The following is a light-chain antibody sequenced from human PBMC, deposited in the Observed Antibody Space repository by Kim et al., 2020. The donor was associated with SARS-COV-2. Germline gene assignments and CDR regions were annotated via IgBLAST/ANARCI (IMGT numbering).Light chain of an antibody. V-gene: IGKV3-20*01. CDR3: QHYGKSPYT. Sequence: EIALTQSPGTLSLSPGEGATLSCRASQAITNSYLAWYQQKPGQAPRLLIYGASSRATGIPNRFSGSGSGTDFTLTISRLEPEDFAVYYCQHYGKSPYTFGQGTKREI. CDR2: GAS. CDR1: QAITNSY. J-gene: IGKJ2*01.